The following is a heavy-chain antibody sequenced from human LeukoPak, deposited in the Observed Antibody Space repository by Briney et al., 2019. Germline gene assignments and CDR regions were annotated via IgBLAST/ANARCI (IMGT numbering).Heavy chain of an antibody. V-gene: IGHV4-31*03. CDR3: ARSMTTVTEGLFQH. CDR1: GGSISSGGYY. J-gene: IGHJ1*01. D-gene: IGHD4-17*01. CDR2: IYYSGST. Sequence: SQTLSLTCTVSGGSISSGGYYWSWIRQHPGKGLEWIGYIYYSGSTYYNPSPKSRVTISVDTSKNQFSLKLSSVTAADTAVYYCARSMTTVTEGLFQHWGQGTLVTVSS.